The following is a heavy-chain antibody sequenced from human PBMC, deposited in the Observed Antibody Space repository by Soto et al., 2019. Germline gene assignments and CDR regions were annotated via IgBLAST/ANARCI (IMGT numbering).Heavy chain of an antibody. CDR2: INPNSGGT. J-gene: IGHJ6*02. CDR3: ARGDGRYYYYGMDV. CDR1: GYTFTGYY. V-gene: IGHV1-2*04. Sequence: ASVKVSCKASGYTFTGYYMHWVRQAPGQGLEWMGWINPNSGGTNYAQKFQGWVTMTRDTSISTAYMELSRLRSDDTAVYYCARGDGRYYYYGMDVWGQGTTVTVS.